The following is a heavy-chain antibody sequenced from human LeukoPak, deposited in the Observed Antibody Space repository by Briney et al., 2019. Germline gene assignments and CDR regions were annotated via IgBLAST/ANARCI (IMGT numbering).Heavy chain of an antibody. Sequence: SQTLSHTRTVSGGSISSGGYNWSWIRQHPGKGLEWIGYIYYSGSTYYNPSLKSRVTISIDTSKNQFSLKLSSVTAADTAVYYCARELHSNYADSRFMDFWEKGTTVTVSS. D-gene: IGHD4-11*01. CDR2: IYYSGST. CDR3: ARELHSNYADSRFMDF. J-gene: IGHJ6*01. CDR1: GGSISSGGYN. V-gene: IGHV4-31*02.